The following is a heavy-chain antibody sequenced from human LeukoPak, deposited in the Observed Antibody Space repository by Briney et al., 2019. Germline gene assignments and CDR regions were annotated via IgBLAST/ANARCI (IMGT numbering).Heavy chain of an antibody. CDR1: GYTFTSYG. CDR2: ISAYNGNT. Sequence: GASVKVSCKASGYTFTSYGISWVRQAPGQGLEWMGWISAYNGNTNYAQKLQGRVTMTTDTSTSTAYMELSSLRSEDTAVYYCARGLYYYDSSGYYPFDYWGQGTLVTVSS. V-gene: IGHV1-18*01. CDR3: ARGLYYYDSSGYYPFDY. J-gene: IGHJ4*02. D-gene: IGHD3-22*01.